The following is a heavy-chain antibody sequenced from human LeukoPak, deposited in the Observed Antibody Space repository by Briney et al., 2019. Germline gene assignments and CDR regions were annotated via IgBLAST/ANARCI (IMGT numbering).Heavy chain of an antibody. D-gene: IGHD3-10*01. V-gene: IGHV3-23*01. CDR2: ISGRGDYT. CDR1: GLTFTDYA. CDR3: ATRGA. Sequence: GGSLRLSCAASGLTFTDYAMSWVRQTPGKGLVWVSAISGRGDYTYYADSVKGRFTISRDNSKYTLYLQMNSLRAEDTAVYYCATRGAWGQGTMVTVSP. J-gene: IGHJ3*01.